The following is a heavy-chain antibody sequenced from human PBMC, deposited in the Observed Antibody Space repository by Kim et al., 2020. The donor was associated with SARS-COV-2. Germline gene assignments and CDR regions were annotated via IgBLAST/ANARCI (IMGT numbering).Heavy chain of an antibody. CDR3: ARHDRYCSGGSCYSGLVGLPGVGYGMDV. Sequence: GESLKISCKGSGYSFTSYWISWVRQMPWKGLEWMGRIDPSDSYTNYSPSFQGHVTISADKSISTAYLQWSSLKASDTAMYYCARHDRYCSGGSCYSGLVGLPGVGYGMDVWGQGTTVTVSS. V-gene: IGHV5-10-1*01. CDR2: IDPSDSYT. J-gene: IGHJ6*02. D-gene: IGHD2-15*01. CDR1: GYSFTSYW.